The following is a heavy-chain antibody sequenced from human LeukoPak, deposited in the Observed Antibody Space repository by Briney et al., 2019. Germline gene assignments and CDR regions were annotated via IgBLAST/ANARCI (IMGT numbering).Heavy chain of an antibody. CDR1: GYSFANYW. V-gene: IGHV5-51*01. CDR2: IYPGDSDT. D-gene: IGHD1-26*01. CDR3: ARRDGSIKGVDM. Sequence: GESLKISCKGSGYSFANYWIGWVRQMPGKGLEWVGIIYPGDSDTRYSPSFQGQVTISVDKSINTAYLQWSSLKASDTAMYYCARRDGSIKGVDMWGQGTMVTVSS. J-gene: IGHJ3*02.